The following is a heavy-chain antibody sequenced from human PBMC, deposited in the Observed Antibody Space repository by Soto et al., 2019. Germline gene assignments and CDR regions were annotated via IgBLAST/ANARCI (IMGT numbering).Heavy chain of an antibody. Sequence: ASVKVSCKASGYTFTSYGISWVRQAPGQVLGWMGWISAYNGNTNYAQKLQGRVTMTTDTSTSTAYMELRSLRSDDTAVYYCARDKGAYCGGDCYSTWFDPWGQGTLVTVSS. D-gene: IGHD2-21*02. CDR3: ARDKGAYCGGDCYSTWFDP. V-gene: IGHV1-18*01. CDR1: GYTFTSYG. J-gene: IGHJ5*02. CDR2: ISAYNGNT.